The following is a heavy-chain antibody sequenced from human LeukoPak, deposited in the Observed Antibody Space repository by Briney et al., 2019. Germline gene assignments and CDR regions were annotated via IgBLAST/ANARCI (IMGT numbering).Heavy chain of an antibody. CDR3: AKGVEIDH. CDR1: GFNFNNFA. V-gene: IGHV3-23*01. Sequence: GGSLRLSCAASGFNFNNFAMSWVRQAPGKGLEWLSAMTGPADTTYYAESVKGRFAISRDYSKSMVFLQMNSLRVEDTAIYYCAKGVEIDHWGQGTLVTVSS. CDR2: MTGPADTT. J-gene: IGHJ4*02.